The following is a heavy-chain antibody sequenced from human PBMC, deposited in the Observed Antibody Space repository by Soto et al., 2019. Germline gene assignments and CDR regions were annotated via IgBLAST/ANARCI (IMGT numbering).Heavy chain of an antibody. CDR2: MYYSGST. Sequence: PSETLSLTCTVSGGSVSSGSYYWSWIRQPPGKGLEWIGYMYYSGSTNYNASLKSRVTISVDTSKNQFSLKLSSVTAADTAVYYCAREQGDKYGSGSYYFDYWGQGTLVTVSS. CDR3: AREQGDKYGSGSYYFDY. J-gene: IGHJ4*02. CDR1: GGSVSSGSYY. V-gene: IGHV4-61*01. D-gene: IGHD3-10*01.